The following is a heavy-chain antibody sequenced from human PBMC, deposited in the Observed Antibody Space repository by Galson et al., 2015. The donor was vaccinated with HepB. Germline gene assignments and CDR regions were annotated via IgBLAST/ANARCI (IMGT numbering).Heavy chain of an antibody. CDR3: ARQLGGIYCSSTSCYKNYFDY. CDR1: GYTFTSYG. D-gene: IGHD2-2*01. V-gene: IGHV1-18*01. J-gene: IGHJ4*02. CDR2: ISAYNGNT. Sequence: SVKVSCKASGYTFTSYGISWVRQAPGQGLEWMGWISAYNGNTNYAQKLQGRVTMTTDTSTSTAYMELRSLRSDDTAVYYCARQLGGIYCSSTSCYKNYFDYWGQGTLATVSS.